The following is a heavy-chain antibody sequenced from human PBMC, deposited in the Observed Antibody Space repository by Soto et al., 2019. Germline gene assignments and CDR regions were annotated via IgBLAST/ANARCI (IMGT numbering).Heavy chain of an antibody. CDR3: ARLNSYGDYYFDY. D-gene: IGHD4-17*01. CDR1: GGSISSYG. J-gene: IGHJ4*02. Sequence: SDALSVTWGVWGGSISSYGWSWIRDPTGKGLEWIGYIYSSGSTNYNPSLKSRVTISVDTSKNQFSLKLSSVTAADTAVYYCARLNSYGDYYFDYWGQGTLVTVSS. V-gene: IGHV4-59*08. CDR2: IYSSGST.